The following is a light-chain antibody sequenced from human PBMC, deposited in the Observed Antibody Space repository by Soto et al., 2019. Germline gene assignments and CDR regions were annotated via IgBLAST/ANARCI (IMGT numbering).Light chain of an antibody. Sequence: DLVMTQSPLSLPVTPGEPASISCRSSQSLLHSNGYQYLDWYLQKPGQSPQLLIYLGSNRASGVPDRFSGSGSGTDFTLKISRVEAEDVGVYYCMQALQTRTFGQGTKVEIK. V-gene: IGKV2-28*01. CDR2: LGS. CDR1: QSLLHSNGYQY. CDR3: MQALQTRT. J-gene: IGKJ1*01.